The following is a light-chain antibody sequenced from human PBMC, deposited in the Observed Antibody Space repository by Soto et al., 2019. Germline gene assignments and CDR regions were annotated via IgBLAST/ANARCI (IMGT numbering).Light chain of an antibody. CDR3: QQYNSWPLT. Sequence: EIVLTQSPGTLSLSPGERASLSCRASQSVSSNYLAWYQQKSGQAPSLLIYDIFTRATGVPTRISGSGSGTEFTLTISSLQSEDFAVYYCQQYNSWPLTFGGGTKVDIK. CDR1: QSVSSN. J-gene: IGKJ4*01. CDR2: DIF. V-gene: IGKV3D-15*01.